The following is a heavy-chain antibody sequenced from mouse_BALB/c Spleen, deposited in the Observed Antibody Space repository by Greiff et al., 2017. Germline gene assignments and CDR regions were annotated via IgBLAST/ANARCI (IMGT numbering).Heavy chain of an antibody. V-gene: IGHV3-2*02. J-gene: IGHJ2*01. CDR2: ISYSGST. CDR1: GYSITSDYA. D-gene: IGHD1-1*02. Sequence: VQLQESGPGLVKPSQSLSLTCTVTGYSITSDYAWNWIRQFPGNKLEWMGYISYSGSTSYNPSLKSRISITRDTSKNQFFLQLNSVTTEDTATYYCARCGGTSLYYFDYWGQGTTLTVSS. CDR3: ARCGGTSLYYFDY.